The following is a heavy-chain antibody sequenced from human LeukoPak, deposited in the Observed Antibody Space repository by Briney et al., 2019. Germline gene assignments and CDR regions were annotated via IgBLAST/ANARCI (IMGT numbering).Heavy chain of an antibody. CDR2: IYYSGST. J-gene: IGHJ5*02. D-gene: IGHD3-16*01. Sequence: SETLSLTCTVSDGSISSYYWSWIRQPPGKGLEWIGYIYYSGSTNYNPSLKSRVTISVDTSKNQFSLKLSSVTAADTAVYYCARGSGESSWFDPWGQGTLVTVSS. CDR1: DGSISSYY. CDR3: ARGSGESSWFDP. V-gene: IGHV4-59*01.